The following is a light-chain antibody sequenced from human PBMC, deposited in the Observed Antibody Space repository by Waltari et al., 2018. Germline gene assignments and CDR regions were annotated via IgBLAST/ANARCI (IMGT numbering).Light chain of an antibody. CDR2: TDS. CDR1: ALSKQF. V-gene: IGLV3-25*03. J-gene: IGLJ2*01. CDR3: QSAHSNGSDVV. Sequence: SYELTQPPSVSVSPGQTARITCPGVALSKQFGYWYQQRSGRAPVLMIYTDSGRPSGIPERFSGSSSGTTVTLTISAVQPEDEADYYCQSAHSNGSDVVFGGGTKLTVL.